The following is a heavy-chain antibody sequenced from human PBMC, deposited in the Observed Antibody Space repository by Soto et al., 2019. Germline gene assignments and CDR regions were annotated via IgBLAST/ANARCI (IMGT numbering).Heavy chain of an antibody. CDR3: ARRIYDSDTGPNFQYYFDS. Sequence: GESLKISCKVSVYSFAGYWITWVRQKPGKGLEWMGRIDPSDSQTYYSPSFRGHVTISVTKSITTVFLQWSSLRASDTAMYYCARRIYDSDTGPNFQYYFDSWGQGTPVTVSS. V-gene: IGHV5-10-1*01. CDR2: IDPSDSQT. CDR1: VYSFAGYW. D-gene: IGHD3-22*01. J-gene: IGHJ4*02.